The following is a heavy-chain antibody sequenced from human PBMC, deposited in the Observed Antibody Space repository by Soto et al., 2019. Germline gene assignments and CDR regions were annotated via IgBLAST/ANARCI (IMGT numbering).Heavy chain of an antibody. CDR2: ISYDGSNK. CDR3: AKYPARGGTTLDY. Sequence: QVQLVESGGGVVQPGRSLRLSCAASGFTFSSYGMHWVRQAPGKGLEWVAVISYDGSNKYYADSVKGRFTISRDNSKNTLYLQMNSLRAEDTAVYYCAKYPARGGTTLDYWGQGTLVTVSS. CDR1: GFTFSSYG. D-gene: IGHD1-1*01. J-gene: IGHJ4*02. V-gene: IGHV3-30*18.